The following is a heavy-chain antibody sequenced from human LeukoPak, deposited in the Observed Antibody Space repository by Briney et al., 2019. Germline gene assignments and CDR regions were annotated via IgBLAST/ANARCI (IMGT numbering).Heavy chain of an antibody. D-gene: IGHD3-22*01. J-gene: IGHJ3*02. Sequence: GGSLRLSCAASGFTFSSCGMTWVRQAPGKGLEWVSSISGSDDGTYYADSVKGRFTISRDNSKNTLYLQMNSLRAEDTAVYYCAKASSGYYPNDAFDIWGQGTMVTVSS. CDR3: AKASSGYYPNDAFDI. V-gene: IGHV3-23*01. CDR2: ISGSDDGT. CDR1: GFTFSSCG.